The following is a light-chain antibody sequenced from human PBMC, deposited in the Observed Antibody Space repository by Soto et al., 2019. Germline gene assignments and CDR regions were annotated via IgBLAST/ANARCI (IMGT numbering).Light chain of an antibody. J-gene: IGKJ2*01. Sequence: DIQLTQSPSFLSSSVGDRVTISCRASQGINNYLAWYQQKPGKAPKLLIYVASILQSGVPSRFSGSGSGTQFTLTISSLQPEDFATYDCQQLNRYPYTFGQGTKVESK. CDR1: QGINNY. V-gene: IGKV1-9*01. CDR2: VAS. CDR3: QQLNRYPYT.